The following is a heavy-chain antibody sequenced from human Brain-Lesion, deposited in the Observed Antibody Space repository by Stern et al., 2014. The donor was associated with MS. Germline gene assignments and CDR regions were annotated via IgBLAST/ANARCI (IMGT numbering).Heavy chain of an antibody. Sequence: QVQLVQSGAEVKKPGASVKVSCKTSGYIFTGYYIHWVRQAPGQGLEWMAWINPNTGGTKYAQPFQGRVTMSRDTSISTAYVELSSLTSDDTAVYYCARDQRGITIFGVVTDYYYLGMDVWGQGTTVTVSS. CDR3: ARDQRGITIFGVVTDYYYLGMDV. CDR1: GYIFTGYY. D-gene: IGHD3-3*01. V-gene: IGHV1-2*02. J-gene: IGHJ6*02. CDR2: INPNTGGT.